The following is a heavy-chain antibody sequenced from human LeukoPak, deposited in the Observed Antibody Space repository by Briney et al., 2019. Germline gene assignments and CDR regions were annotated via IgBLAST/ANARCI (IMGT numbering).Heavy chain of an antibody. Sequence: ASVKVSCKASGYTFTSYYMHWVRQAPGQGLEWMGIINPSGGSTSYAQKFQGRVTMTRDTSTSTVYMELSSLRSEDTAVYNCARSYPSVNYFDYWGQGTLVTVSS. D-gene: IGHD3-10*01. CDR3: ARSYPSVNYFDY. J-gene: IGHJ4*02. CDR2: INPSGGST. CDR1: GYTFTSYY. V-gene: IGHV1-46*01.